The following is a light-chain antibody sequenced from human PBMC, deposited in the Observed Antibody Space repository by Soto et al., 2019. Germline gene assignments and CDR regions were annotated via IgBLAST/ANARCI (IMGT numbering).Light chain of an antibody. V-gene: IGLV1-40*01. CDR2: RNT. CDR3: QSYDSSLSGSF. CDR1: SSNIGAGYD. Sequence: QSALTQPPSVSGAPGQRVTISCTGGSSNIGAGYDVHWYQQLPGTAPKLLIYRNTNRPSGVPDRFSGSRSATSASLAITGLQAEDEADYYCQSYDSSLSGSFFGTGTKVTVL. J-gene: IGLJ1*01.